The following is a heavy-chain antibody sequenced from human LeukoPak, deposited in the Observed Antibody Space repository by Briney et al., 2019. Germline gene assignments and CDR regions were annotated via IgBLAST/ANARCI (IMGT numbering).Heavy chain of an antibody. Sequence: LSLTCTVSGGSISSYYWSWIRQAPGKGLEWVSYISSSGSTIYYADSVKGRFTISRDNAKNSLYLQMNSLRAEDTAVYYCASLPPDGSGSPIDYWGQGTLVTVSS. D-gene: IGHD3-10*01. J-gene: IGHJ4*02. V-gene: IGHV3-11*01. CDR3: ASLPPDGSGSPIDY. CDR1: GGSISSYY. CDR2: ISSSGSTI.